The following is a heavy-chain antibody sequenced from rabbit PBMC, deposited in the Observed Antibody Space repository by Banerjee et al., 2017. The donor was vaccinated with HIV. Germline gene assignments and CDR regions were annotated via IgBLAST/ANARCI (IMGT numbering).Heavy chain of an antibody. J-gene: IGHJ4*01. CDR2: IDPVFAGT. CDR1: GFDLSTYYM. Sequence: QEQLEESGGDLVKPEGSLTLTCTASGFDLSTYYMSWVRQAPGKGLEWIGYIDPVFAGTYYASWAKGRFTISKTSSTTVTLQMTSLTAADTATYFCARDLAGVIGWNFNLWGPGTLVTVS. CDR3: ARDLAGVIGWNFNL. D-gene: IGHD4-1*01. V-gene: IGHV1S45*01.